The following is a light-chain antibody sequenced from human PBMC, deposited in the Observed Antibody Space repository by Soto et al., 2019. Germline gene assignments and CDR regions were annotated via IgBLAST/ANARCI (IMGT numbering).Light chain of an antibody. V-gene: IGKV3-20*01. CDR3: QQYDSSWT. Sequence: EIVLTQSPGTLSLSPGERATLSCRASQSVSSNYLAWYQHKPGQAPRLLIYDASSRATGTPDRFSGSGSGTDFTLTISRLEPEDFAVYYCQQYDSSWTFGQGTKVDNK. CDR2: DAS. CDR1: QSVSSNY. J-gene: IGKJ1*01.